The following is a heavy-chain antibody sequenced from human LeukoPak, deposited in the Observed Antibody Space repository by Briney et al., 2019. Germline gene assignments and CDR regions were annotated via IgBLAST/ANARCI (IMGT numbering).Heavy chain of an antibody. CDR2: IYHSGST. Sequence: SETLSLTCTVSGYSISSGYYWGWIRQPPGKGLEWIGSIYHSGSTYYNPSLKSRVTISVDTSKNQFSLKLSSVTAADTAVYYCARGQTQRGPSDYWGQGTLVTVSS. CDR3: ARGQTQRGPSDY. D-gene: IGHD4-23*01. V-gene: IGHV4-38-2*02. J-gene: IGHJ4*02. CDR1: GYSISSGYY.